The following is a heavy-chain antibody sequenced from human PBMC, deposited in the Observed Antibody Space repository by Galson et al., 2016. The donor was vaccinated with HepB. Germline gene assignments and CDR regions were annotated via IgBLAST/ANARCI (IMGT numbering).Heavy chain of an antibody. CDR3: ARAPETGYDFWSGYADF. CDR2: VWFDGSKK. V-gene: IGHV3-33*01. CDR1: GFRFSDYG. D-gene: IGHD3-3*01. J-gene: IGHJ4*02. Sequence: SLRLSCAASGFRFSDYGMHWVRQAPGRGLEWVALVWFDGSKKSYADSVKGRFTISRDNAKNTLFLQMNSLRVEDSAVYYCARAPETGYDFWSGYADFWGQGNLVTVSS.